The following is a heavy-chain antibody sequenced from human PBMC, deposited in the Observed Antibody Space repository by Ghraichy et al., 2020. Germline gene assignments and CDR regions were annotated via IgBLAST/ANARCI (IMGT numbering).Heavy chain of an antibody. V-gene: IGHV3-15*01. J-gene: IGHJ4*02. Sequence: GGSLRLSCAASGFTFSDAWMSWVRQAPGKGLEWVGRIKRKANGGTTDYAAPVKGRFTISRDDSKNTLYLQMNSLKTEDTAVYYCTTGYGSGSYYIYAHWGLVTLVTVSS. CDR1: GFTFSDAW. CDR3: TTGYGSGSYYIYAH. CDR2: IKRKANGGTT. D-gene: IGHD3-10*01.